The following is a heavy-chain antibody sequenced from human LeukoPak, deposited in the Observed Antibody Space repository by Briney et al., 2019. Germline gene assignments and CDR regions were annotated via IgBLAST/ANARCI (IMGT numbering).Heavy chain of an antibody. Sequence: GGSLRLSCAASGSTFSTYSMNWVRQAPGKGLEWVSYIASSSYSIYYADSVKGRSTISRDNAKNSLYLQMNSLRDEDTAVYYCARGVRGNRDWYFDLWGRGTLVTVSS. V-gene: IGHV3-48*02. J-gene: IGHJ2*01. D-gene: IGHD3-10*01. CDR3: ARGVRGNRDWYFDL. CDR1: GSTFSTYS. CDR2: IASSSYSI.